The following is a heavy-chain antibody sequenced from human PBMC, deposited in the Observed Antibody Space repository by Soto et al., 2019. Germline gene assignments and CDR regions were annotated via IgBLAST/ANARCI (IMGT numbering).Heavy chain of an antibody. D-gene: IGHD1-26*01. J-gene: IGHJ2*01. V-gene: IGHV4-34*01. CDR1: GGSFSGYY. CDR2: INHSGST. CDR3: ARGTNIVGATVYFDL. Sequence: SETLSLTCAVYGGSFSGYYWSWIRQPPGKGLEWIGEINHSGSTNYNPSLKSRVTISVDTSKNQFSLKLSSVTAADTAVYYCARGTNIVGATVYFDLWGRGTLVTVSS.